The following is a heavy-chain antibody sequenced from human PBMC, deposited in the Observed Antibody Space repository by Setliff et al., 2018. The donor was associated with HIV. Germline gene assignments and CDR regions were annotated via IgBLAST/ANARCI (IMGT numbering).Heavy chain of an antibody. D-gene: IGHD2-21*01. Sequence: ASVKVSCKASGYTFTIYGISWVRQAPGQGLEWMGWINTYNGNTNYAQGFTGRFVFSLDTSVSTAYLQISSLKAEDSAIYYCARVSDTGVDPQTHRDYWGQGTPVTVSS. CDR2: INTYNGNT. CDR3: ARVSDTGVDPQTHRDY. CDR1: GYTFTIYG. V-gene: IGHV7-4-1*02. J-gene: IGHJ4*02.